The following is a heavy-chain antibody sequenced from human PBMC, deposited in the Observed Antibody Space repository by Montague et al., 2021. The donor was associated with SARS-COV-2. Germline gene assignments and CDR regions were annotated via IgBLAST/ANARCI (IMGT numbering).Heavy chain of an antibody. J-gene: IGHJ4*02. CDR2: IYHSGST. CDR1: GGSISSSNW. V-gene: IGHV4-4*02. CDR3: ARRVSWVTMIVVVAYLDY. Sequence: SETLSLTCAVSGGSISSSNWWSWVRQPPGKGLEWIGEIYHSGSTNYNPSLKSRVIISVDKSKNQFSLKLSSGTAADTAVYYCARRVSWVTMIVVVAYLDYGAQGPRVPVPS. D-gene: IGHD3-22*01.